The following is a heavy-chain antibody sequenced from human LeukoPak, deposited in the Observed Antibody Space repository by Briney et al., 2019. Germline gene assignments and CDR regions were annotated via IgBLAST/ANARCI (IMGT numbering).Heavy chain of an antibody. CDR2: IYTSGST. V-gene: IGHV4-4*07. D-gene: IGHD2-15*01. CDR3: ARGTHDCSGGSCYGY. Sequence: SETLSLTCTVSGGSISSYYWSWIRQPAGKGPEWIGRIYTSGSTNYNPSLKSRVTMSVDTPKNQFSLKLSSVTAADTAVYYCARGTHDCSGGSCYGYWGQGTLVTVSS. CDR1: GGSISSYY. J-gene: IGHJ4*02.